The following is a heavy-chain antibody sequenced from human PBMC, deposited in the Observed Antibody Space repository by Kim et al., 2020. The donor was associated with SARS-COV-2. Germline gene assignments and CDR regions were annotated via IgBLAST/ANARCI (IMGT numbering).Heavy chain of an antibody. J-gene: IGHJ4*02. V-gene: IGHV1-69*01. Sequence: AQKFQGRVTITADESTSTAYMELSSLRSEDTAVYYCARDASSEGGVHFDYWGQGTLVTVSS. CDR3: ARDASSEGGVHFDY. D-gene: IGHD3-16*01.